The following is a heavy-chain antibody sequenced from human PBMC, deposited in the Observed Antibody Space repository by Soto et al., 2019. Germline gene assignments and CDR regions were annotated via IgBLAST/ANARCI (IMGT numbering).Heavy chain of an antibody. CDR3: ARWAGVLTRFDY. J-gene: IGHJ4*02. CDR1: GFTFSSYA. V-gene: IGHV3-30-3*01. D-gene: IGHD1-1*01. Sequence: QVQLVESGGGVVQPGRSLRLSCAASGFTFSSYAMHWVRQAPGKGLEWVAVISYDGSNKYYADSVKGRFTISRDNSKNTPYLQMNSLRAEDTAVYYCARWAGVLTRFDYWGQGTLITVS. CDR2: ISYDGSNK.